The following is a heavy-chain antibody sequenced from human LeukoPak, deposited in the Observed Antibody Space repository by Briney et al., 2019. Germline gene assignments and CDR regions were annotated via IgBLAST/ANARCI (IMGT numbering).Heavy chain of an antibody. CDR3: ARAYDYYYYMDV. D-gene: IGHD2-2*01. J-gene: IGHJ6*03. V-gene: IGHV3-33*08. Sequence: GGSLRLSCAASGFTFSSYGMHWVRQAPGKGLEWVAVIWYDGSNKYYADSVKGRFTISRDNSKNTLYLQMNSLRAEDTAVYYCARAYDYYYYMDVWGKGTTVTVSS. CDR2: IWYDGSNK. CDR1: GFTFSSYG.